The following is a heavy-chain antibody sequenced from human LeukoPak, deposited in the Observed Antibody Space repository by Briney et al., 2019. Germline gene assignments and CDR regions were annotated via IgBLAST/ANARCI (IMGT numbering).Heavy chain of an antibody. J-gene: IGHJ6*02. V-gene: IGHV4-4*02. D-gene: IGHD1-26*01. CDR1: AVSISSSSW. CDR3: ARQKWEQQGRDYYFNGLDV. Sequence: PSETLSLTCSVSAVSISSSSWWSWVRQSPVKGLEWIGEIYLYGTTNYNPSLKSRVTMSVDRSKNQLSLKLSSVTAADTAVYYCARQKWEQQGRDYYFNGLDVWGPGTTVTVSS. CDR2: IYLYGTT.